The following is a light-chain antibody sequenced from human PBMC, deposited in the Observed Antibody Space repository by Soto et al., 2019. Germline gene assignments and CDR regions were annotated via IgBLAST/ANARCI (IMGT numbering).Light chain of an antibody. CDR2: DAS. Sequence: DIQITQSPSTLSGSVVDRVTITCQASQDIKNYLNWYQQKSGKAPKLLIYDASDLETGVPSRFSGSGSGTDFTFTINSLQPEDIATYYCQQYDNLPLTFGGGTKVDIK. V-gene: IGKV1-33*01. J-gene: IGKJ4*01. CDR1: QDIKNY. CDR3: QQYDNLPLT.